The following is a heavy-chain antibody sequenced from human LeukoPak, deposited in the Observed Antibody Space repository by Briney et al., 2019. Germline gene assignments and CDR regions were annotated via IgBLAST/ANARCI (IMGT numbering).Heavy chain of an antibody. CDR2: MSGSGGRT. J-gene: IGHJ4*02. Sequence: GGSLRLSCAASGFTFSAYVMSWVRQVPGKGLEWVSGMSGSGGRTFSGDSVKGRFTISRDNSKNTLYLQMNSLRAEDTAVYYCAKDSDGYCSSTSCYVPDYWGQGTLVTVSS. V-gene: IGHV3-23*01. CDR3: AKDSDGYCSSTSCYVPDY. D-gene: IGHD2-2*01. CDR1: GFTFSAYV.